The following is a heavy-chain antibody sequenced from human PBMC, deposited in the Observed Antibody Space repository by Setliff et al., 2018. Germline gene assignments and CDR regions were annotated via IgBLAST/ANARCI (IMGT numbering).Heavy chain of an antibody. V-gene: IGHV4-59*02. J-gene: IGHJ4*02. Sequence: NPSETLSLTCTVSGGFVNSHYWSWIRQSPGKGLEWIGYIFYSGDTRSNPSLKSRVTMSVDTSKNQFSLKLSSVTAADTAVYYCARDRTYYGSGTYTRYFDYWGQGTLVTVSS. CDR2: IFYSGDT. CDR3: ARDRTYYGSGTYTRYFDY. CDR1: GGFVNSHY. D-gene: IGHD3-10*01.